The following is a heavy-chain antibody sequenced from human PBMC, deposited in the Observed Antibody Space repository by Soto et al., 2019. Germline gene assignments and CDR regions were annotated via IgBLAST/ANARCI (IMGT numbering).Heavy chain of an antibody. V-gene: IGHV4-31*03. J-gene: IGHJ5*02. Sequence: QVQLQESGPGLVKPSQTLSLTFTVSRGSIISGGYYWSWIRHHPGKGLEWIGNIYYRGTTYYNPSLKSRITMSVDPSKNQFSLRLTSVTAADTAFYYCARDFSNGCFAPWSQGTLVTVSS. D-gene: IGHD4-4*01. CDR3: ARDFSNGCFAP. CDR2: IYYRGTT. CDR1: RGSIISGGYY.